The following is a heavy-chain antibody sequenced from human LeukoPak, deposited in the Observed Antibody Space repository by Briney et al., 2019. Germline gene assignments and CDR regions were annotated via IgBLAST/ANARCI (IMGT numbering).Heavy chain of an antibody. CDR3: ARDLGSGYDYFDY. Sequence: GASVKVSCKASGYTFTGYYMHWVRQAPGQGLEWMGWINPNSGGTNYAQKFQGRVTMTRDTSISTAYMGLSRLRSDDTAVYYCARDLGSGYDYFDYWGQGTLVTVS. V-gene: IGHV1-2*02. CDR2: INPNSGGT. CDR1: GYTFTGYY. J-gene: IGHJ4*02. D-gene: IGHD5-12*01.